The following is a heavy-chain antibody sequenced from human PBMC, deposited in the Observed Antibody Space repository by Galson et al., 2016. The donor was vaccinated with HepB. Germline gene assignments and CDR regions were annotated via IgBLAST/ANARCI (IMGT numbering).Heavy chain of an antibody. V-gene: IGHV4-30-4*01. J-gene: IGHJ4*02. Sequence: TLSLTCTVSGGSISSDDHYWSWIRQPPGKGLEWIAYIFYSGATYYNPSLKSRLTISMDTSKNQFPLTLDSVTAADTAVYYCARGPTVTTDYWGQGTLVTVSS. D-gene: IGHD4-17*01. CDR3: ARGPTVTTDY. CDR1: GGSISSDDHY. CDR2: IFYSGAT.